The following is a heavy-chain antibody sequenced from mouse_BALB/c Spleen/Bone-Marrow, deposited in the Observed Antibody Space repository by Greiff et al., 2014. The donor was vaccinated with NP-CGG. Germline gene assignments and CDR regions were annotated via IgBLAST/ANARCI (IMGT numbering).Heavy chain of an antibody. CDR3: ATNLRGCYFDY. Sequence: QVQLQQSGPGLVQPSQSLSITCTVSGFSLSSYGVHWVRQSPGKGLEWLGVIWSGGSTDYNAAFISRLTISKDNYKSQVFFKMTSRQDNDTTVYYYATNLRGCYFDYWGQGTTLTVSS. D-gene: IGHD3-2*02. J-gene: IGHJ2*01. V-gene: IGHV2-2*02. CDR2: IWSGGST. CDR1: GFSLSSYG.